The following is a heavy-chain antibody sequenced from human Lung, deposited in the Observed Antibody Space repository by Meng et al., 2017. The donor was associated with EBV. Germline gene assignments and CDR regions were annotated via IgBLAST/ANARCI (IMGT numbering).Heavy chain of an antibody. CDR2: INTNTGKP. CDR1: GYTFTTYG. V-gene: IGHV7-4-1*02. J-gene: IGHJ4*02. CDR3: ARDSEAADY. Sequence: HVQLVQSGSEVKKPGASVRISCKASGYTFTTYGMNWVRQAPGQGLEWMGWINTNTGKPTYAQGLTGRFVFSLDTSVSTAYLQISSLKAEDTAVYYCARDSEAADYWGQGTLVTVSS. D-gene: IGHD6-25*01.